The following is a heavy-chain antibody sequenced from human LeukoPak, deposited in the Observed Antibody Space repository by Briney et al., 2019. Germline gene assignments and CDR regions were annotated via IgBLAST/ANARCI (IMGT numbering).Heavy chain of an antibody. CDR2: IIPIFGTA. CDR1: GGTFSSYA. V-gene: IGHV1-69*05. Sequence: SVKLSCKASGGTFSSYAISWVRQAPGQGLEWMGRIIPIFGTANYAQKFQGRVTITTDESTSTAYMELSSLRSEDTAVYYCARDGDPYDILTGSIRFDYWGQGTLVTVSS. CDR3: ARDGDPYDILTGSIRFDY. J-gene: IGHJ4*02. D-gene: IGHD3-9*01.